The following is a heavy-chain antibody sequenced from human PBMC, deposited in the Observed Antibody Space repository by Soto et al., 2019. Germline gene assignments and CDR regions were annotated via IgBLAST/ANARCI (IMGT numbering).Heavy chain of an antibody. CDR2: IYYSGST. D-gene: IGHD6-19*01. J-gene: IGHJ4*02. Sequence: PSDTLSLTCTVSGGSISSYYWSCIRQPPGKGLEWIGYIYYSGSTNYNPSLTSRVTISVDTSKNQFSLKLSSVTAADTAVYYCARGSNQWLVRLVYFDYWGQGTLVTVS. CDR3: ARGSNQWLVRLVYFDY. V-gene: IGHV4-59*01. CDR1: GGSISSYY.